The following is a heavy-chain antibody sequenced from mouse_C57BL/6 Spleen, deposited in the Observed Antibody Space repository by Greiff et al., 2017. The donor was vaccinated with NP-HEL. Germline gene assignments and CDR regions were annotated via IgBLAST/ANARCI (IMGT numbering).Heavy chain of an antibody. Sequence: QVQLQQSGAELVKPGASVKISCKASGYAFSSYWMNWVKQRPGKGLEWIGQIYPGDGDTNYNGKFKGKATLTAAKSSSTAYMQLSSLTSEDSAVYICARNNGYYAAMDCWGQGTSVTVSS. CDR1: GYAFSSYW. V-gene: IGHV1-80*01. J-gene: IGHJ4*01. D-gene: IGHD2-3*01. CDR2: IYPGDGDT. CDR3: ARNNGYYAAMDC.